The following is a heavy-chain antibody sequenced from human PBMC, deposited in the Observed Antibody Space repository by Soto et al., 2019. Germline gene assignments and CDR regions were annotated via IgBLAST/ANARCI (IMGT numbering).Heavy chain of an antibody. Sequence: EVQLVESGGGLVQPGGALKLSCSASGFTFSDSSMHWVRQASGKGLEWVGRSRSKPRSYATAYAASVQGRFTISRDDSKNMAFLQMNNLKTEDTAVYYCTRVVSTTTSEYFQHWGQGTLVTVSS. V-gene: IGHV3-73*01. D-gene: IGHD5-12*01. CDR3: TRVVSTTTSEYFQH. J-gene: IGHJ1*01. CDR2: SRSKPRSYAT. CDR1: GFTFSDSS.